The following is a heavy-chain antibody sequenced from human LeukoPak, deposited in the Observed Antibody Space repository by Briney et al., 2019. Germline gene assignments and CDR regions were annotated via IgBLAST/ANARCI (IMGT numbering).Heavy chain of an antibody. CDR2: ISAYNGNT. V-gene: IGHV1-18*01. Sequence: ASVKVSCKASGYTFTSYGISWVRQAPGQGLEWMGWISAYNGNTNYAQKFQGRVTITADKSTSTAYMELSSLRSEDTAVYYCARGYYDSSGYNFDYWGQGTLVTVSS. CDR3: ARGYYDSSGYNFDY. D-gene: IGHD3-22*01. J-gene: IGHJ4*02. CDR1: GYTFTSYG.